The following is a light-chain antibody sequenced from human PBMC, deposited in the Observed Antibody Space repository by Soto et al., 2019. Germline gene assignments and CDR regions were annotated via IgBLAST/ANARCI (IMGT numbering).Light chain of an antibody. V-gene: IGKV3D-20*01. CDR2: DTS. CDR1: ERIGGY. CDR3: QQYGGAPPEYS. J-gene: IGKJ2*03. Sequence: EIVLTQSPATLSLSPGEGATLSCGASERIGGYLAWYQQKPGLAPRLLIYDTSKRATGVPDRFSGSGSGRDFTLIISRLEPEDFAVYYCQQYGGAPPEYSFGQGTKLEIK.